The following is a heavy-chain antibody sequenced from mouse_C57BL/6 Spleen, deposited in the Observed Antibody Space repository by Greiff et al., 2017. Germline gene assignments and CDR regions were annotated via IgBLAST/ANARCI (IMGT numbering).Heavy chain of an antibody. CDR2: IDPENGDT. J-gene: IGHJ2*01. CDR1: GFNIKDDY. D-gene: IGHD1-1*01. V-gene: IGHV14-4*01. CDR3: TVYGSSSKDY. Sequence: EVQLQQSGAELVRPGASVKLSCTASGFNIKDDYMHWVKQRPEQGLEWIGWIDPENGDTEYASKFQGKATITADTSSSTAYLQLSSLTSEDTAVXYCTVYGSSSKDYWGQGTTLTVSS.